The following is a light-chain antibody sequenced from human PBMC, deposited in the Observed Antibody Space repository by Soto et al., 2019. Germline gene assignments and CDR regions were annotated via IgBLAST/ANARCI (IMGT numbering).Light chain of an antibody. CDR1: QSISSY. CDR2: AAS. CDR3: QQSYSTPLP. Sequence: DIQMTQSPSSLSASVGDRVTITCRASQSISSYLNWYQQKPGKAPKLLIYAASSLQSGVPSRFSGSGSVPDFTLTISRLQPEDFSTYDCQQSYSTPLPFGGGTKVEIK. V-gene: IGKV1-39*01. J-gene: IGKJ4*01.